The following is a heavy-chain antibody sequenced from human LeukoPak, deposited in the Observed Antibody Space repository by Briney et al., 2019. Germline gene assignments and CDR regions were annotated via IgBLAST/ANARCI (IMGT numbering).Heavy chain of an antibody. CDR1: GGSTNNESYY. V-gene: IGHV4-61*02. Sequence: PSQTLSLTCTASGGSTNNESYYWSGIRQPAGEGLEWIGRIHPTGNTMCNPSLESRVTISIDTSKNQFSLKLSSVTAADTAVYYCASHYSRSGIDAFDIWGQGTVVTVSS. CDR2: IHPTGNT. D-gene: IGHD6-6*01. J-gene: IGHJ3*02. CDR3: ASHYSRSGIDAFDI.